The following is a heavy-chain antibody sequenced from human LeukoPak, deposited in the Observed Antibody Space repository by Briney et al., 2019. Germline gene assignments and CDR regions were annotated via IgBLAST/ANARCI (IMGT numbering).Heavy chain of an antibody. D-gene: IGHD3-10*01. J-gene: IGHJ4*02. V-gene: IGHV3-7*01. CDR3: AREGSYYFGSGAPL. CDR1: GFTFRNYW. CDR2: IKEDGSEK. Sequence: PGGSLRLSCAGSGFTFRNYWMNWVRQAPGKGLEWVANIKEDGSEKYYVDSVKGRFTVSRDNAKNSLYLQINSLRADDTAVYYCAREGSYYFGSGAPLWGQGTLVTVSS.